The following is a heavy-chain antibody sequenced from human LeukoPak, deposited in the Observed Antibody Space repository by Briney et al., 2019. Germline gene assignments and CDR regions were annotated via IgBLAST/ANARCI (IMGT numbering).Heavy chain of an antibody. J-gene: IGHJ3*01. Sequence: GGSLRLPCAASGFTFSSYAMHWVRQAPGKGLEWVAVISYDGSNKYYADSVKGRFTISRDNSKNTLYLQMNGLRAEDTAVYYCAREGLWVGLDSGKTRQAYWESWGQGTMVTVSS. CDR3: AREGLWVGLDSGKTRQAYWES. D-gene: IGHD2-21*01. V-gene: IGHV3-30-3*01. CDR1: GFTFSSYA. CDR2: ISYDGSNK.